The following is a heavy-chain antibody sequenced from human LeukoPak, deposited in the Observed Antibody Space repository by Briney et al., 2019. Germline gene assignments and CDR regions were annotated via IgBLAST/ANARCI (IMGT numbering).Heavy chain of an antibody. CDR3: ARVFMYYDYWSGYDY. CDR2: ISSSGSTI. J-gene: IGHJ4*02. CDR1: GFTFSSYE. Sequence: GGSLRLFCAASGFTFSSYEMIWVRQAPGKGLEGVSYISSSGSTIYYADSVKGRFNISRDNAKKSLYLQMNSLRAEDTAVYYCARVFMYYDYWSGYDYWAQGTLVTVSS. D-gene: IGHD3-3*01. V-gene: IGHV3-48*03.